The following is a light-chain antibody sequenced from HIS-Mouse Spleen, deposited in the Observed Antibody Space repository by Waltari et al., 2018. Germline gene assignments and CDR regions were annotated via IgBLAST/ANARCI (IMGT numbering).Light chain of an antibody. Sequence: QSALTQPASVSGSPGQSITISCTGTSSDVGGYNYFSWYQQHPGKAPKLMIYDVSNRPSGVSNRFSGPKSGNTASLTISGLQAEDEADYYCSSYTSSSFNVVFGGGTKLTVL. CDR2: DVS. CDR1: SSDVGGYNY. V-gene: IGLV2-14*03. CDR3: SSYTSSSFNVV. J-gene: IGLJ2*01.